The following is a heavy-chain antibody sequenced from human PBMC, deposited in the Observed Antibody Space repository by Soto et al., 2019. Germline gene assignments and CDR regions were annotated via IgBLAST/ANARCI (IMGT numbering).Heavy chain of an antibody. CDR1: GYTFTSYG. Sequence: ASVKVSCKASGYTFTSYGITWVRQAPGQGLEWMGWISAYNGNTNYAQKLQGRVTMTTYTSTSTAYMELRSLRSDDTALYYCARDDGSGSYYNVLRGNWFDPWGQGTLVTVSS. CDR3: ARDDGSGSYYNVLRGNWFDP. V-gene: IGHV1-18*01. D-gene: IGHD3-10*01. J-gene: IGHJ5*02. CDR2: ISAYNGNT.